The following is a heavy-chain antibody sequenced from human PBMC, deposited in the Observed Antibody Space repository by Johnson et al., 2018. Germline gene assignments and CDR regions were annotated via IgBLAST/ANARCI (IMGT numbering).Heavy chain of an antibody. V-gene: IGHV3-48*02. CDR1: GLTFRTSS. CDR2: ISRSSRII. D-gene: IGHD2-21*02. CDR3: ARVWADCGGDCLDAFDI. Sequence: VQLVESGGGLLQPGGTLRLSCTASGLTFRTSSLNWVRQAQGKGLEWVSYISRSSRIIYYADPVKGRFTISRDNNKNSLYLHMHSLRDEDTAVYYGARVWADCGGDCLDAFDIWGQGTMVTVAS. J-gene: IGHJ3*02.